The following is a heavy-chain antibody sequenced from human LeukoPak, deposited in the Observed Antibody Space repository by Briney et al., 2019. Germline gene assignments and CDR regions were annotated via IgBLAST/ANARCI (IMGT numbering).Heavy chain of an antibody. Sequence: LETLSLTCTVSGGSISSYYWSWIRQPAGKGLEWIGRIYTSGSTNYNPSLKSRVTMSVDTSKNEVSLMLTSVTAADTAVYYCASDSISMNAFDAWGQGTMVTVSS. CDR2: IYTSGST. D-gene: IGHD3-22*01. J-gene: IGHJ3*01. V-gene: IGHV4-4*07. CDR3: ASDSISMNAFDA. CDR1: GGSISSYY.